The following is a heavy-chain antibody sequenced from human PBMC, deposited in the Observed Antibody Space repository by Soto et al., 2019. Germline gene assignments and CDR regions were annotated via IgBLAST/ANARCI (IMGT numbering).Heavy chain of an antibody. CDR2: ISYDGSDK. CDR3: ARGGGFCGTDCYKGGIDY. CDR1: GFTFSSYA. V-gene: IGHV3-30-3*01. D-gene: IGHD2-21*02. Sequence: QVQLVASGGGVVQPGRSLRLSCAASGFTFSSYAMHWVRQAPGKGLEWVAVISYDGSDKSYADSVRGRFTISRDDSKNTLFLQMNSLRAEDTALYYCARGGGFCGTDCYKGGIDYWGQGALVTVSS. J-gene: IGHJ4*02.